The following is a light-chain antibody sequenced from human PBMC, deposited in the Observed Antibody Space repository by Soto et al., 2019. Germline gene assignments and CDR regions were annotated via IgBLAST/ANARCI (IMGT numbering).Light chain of an antibody. CDR3: QQYNSYWT. J-gene: IGKJ1*01. Sequence: DIQMTQSPSSLSASVGYRFTITCRVSQSISSWLAWYQQKPGKAPKLLIYDASSLESGVPSRFSGSGSGTEFTLTISSLQPDDFATYYCQQYNSYWTFGQGTTGDIK. CDR2: DAS. CDR1: QSISSW. V-gene: IGKV1-5*01.